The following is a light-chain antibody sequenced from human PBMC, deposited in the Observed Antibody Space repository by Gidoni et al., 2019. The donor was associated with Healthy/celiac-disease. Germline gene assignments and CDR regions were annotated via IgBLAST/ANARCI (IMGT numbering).Light chain of an antibody. CDR2: DAS. V-gene: IGKV3-11*01. CDR1: QSVSSY. J-gene: IGKJ4*01. CDR3: QQRGNWPLT. Sequence: EIVLTQSPATLSLSPGERATLSCRASQSVSSYLAWYQQKPGQAPRLLIYDASNRATGIPARFSGSGSGTDFTLTISSLEPEDFAVYYCQQRGNWPLTFGGXTKVEIK.